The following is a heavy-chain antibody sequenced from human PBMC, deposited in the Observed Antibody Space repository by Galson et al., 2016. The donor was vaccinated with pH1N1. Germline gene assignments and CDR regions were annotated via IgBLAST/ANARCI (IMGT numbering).Heavy chain of an antibody. CDR3: ARHSPGRAVGVVDG. D-gene: IGHD6-19*01. CDR2: TYYRSKWFY. J-gene: IGHJ4*02. CDR1: GDSVSSNSAA. V-gene: IGHV6-1*01. Sequence: CAISGDSVSSNSAAWNWIRQSPSRGLEWLGRTYYRSKWFYNYAVSVQGRITINPETSKNQFSLQLNSVTPEDTAVYYCARHSPGRAVGVVDGWGQGTLVTVSS.